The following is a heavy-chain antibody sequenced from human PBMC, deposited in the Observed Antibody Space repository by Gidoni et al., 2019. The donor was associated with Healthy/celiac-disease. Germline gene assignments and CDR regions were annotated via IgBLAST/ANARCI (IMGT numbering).Heavy chain of an antibody. CDR2: ISSSSSYI. J-gene: IGHJ3*02. D-gene: IGHD1-26*01. CDR3: ARDRGSDGIDI. CDR1: RFTFSSYS. Sequence: EVQLVESGGGLFKPGGSLRLSCAASRFTFSSYSMNWDRQDPGKGLEWVSSISSSSSYIYYADSVKGRFTISRDNAKNSLYLQMNSLRAEDTAVYYCARDRGSDGIDIWGQGTMVTVSS. V-gene: IGHV3-21*01.